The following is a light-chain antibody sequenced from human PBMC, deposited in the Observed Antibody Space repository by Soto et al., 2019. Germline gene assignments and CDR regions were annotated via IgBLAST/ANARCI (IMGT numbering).Light chain of an antibody. CDR3: QKYNSAPNT. CDR1: QDISHY. J-gene: IGKJ2*01. V-gene: IGKV1-27*01. Sequence: DIKMTQSPSSLSASIGDRVTITCRASQDISHYLAWYQQKPGKVPKVLIYAASTLQTGVESRFSGSGFGTVFTLTINSLQPEDVATYYCQKYNSAPNTFGRGTRLEIK. CDR2: AAS.